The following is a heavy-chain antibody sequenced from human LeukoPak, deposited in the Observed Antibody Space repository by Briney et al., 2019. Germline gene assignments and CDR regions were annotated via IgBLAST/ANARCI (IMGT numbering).Heavy chain of an antibody. D-gene: IGHD1-14*01. CDR3: ARDKNPYPEGFDY. J-gene: IGHJ4*02. CDR1: GFTFSSYG. CDR2: IWYDGSNK. Sequence: PGGSLRLSCAASGFTFSSYGMHWVRQAPGKGLEWVAVIWYDGSNKYYADSVKGRFTISRDNSKNTLYLQMNSLRAGDTAVYYCARDKNPYPEGFDYWGQGTLVTVSS. V-gene: IGHV3-33*01.